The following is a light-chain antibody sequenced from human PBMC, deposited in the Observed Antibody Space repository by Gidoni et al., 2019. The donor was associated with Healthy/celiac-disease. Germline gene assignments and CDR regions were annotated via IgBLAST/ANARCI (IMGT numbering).Light chain of an antibody. CDR2: AAS. CDR3: QQYYSYPHVT. CDR1: QGISSY. V-gene: IGKV1-8*01. J-gene: IGKJ2*01. Sequence: AIRMTQSPSSFSASTGDRVTITCRASQGISSYLAWYQQKPGKAPKLLIYAASTLQSGVPSRFSGSGSGTDFTLTISCLQSEDFATYYCQQYYSYPHVTFGQXTKLEIK.